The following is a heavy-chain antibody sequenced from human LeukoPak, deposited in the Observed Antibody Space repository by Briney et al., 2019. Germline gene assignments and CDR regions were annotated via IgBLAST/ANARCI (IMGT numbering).Heavy chain of an antibody. J-gene: IGHJ6*03. CDR1: GYTFTSYD. D-gene: IGHD2-15*01. Sequence: ASVKVSCKGSGYTFTSYDINWVRQATGQGLEWMGWMNPNSGNTHNAHKFRGTVTMTRNTTIRTAYMELSSLRSEHTAVYYCARARQTDCSGGSCQRGTYYYYYMDVWGKGTTVTVSS. CDR3: ARARQTDCSGGSCQRGTYYYYYMDV. CDR2: MNPNSGNT. V-gene: IGHV1-8*01.